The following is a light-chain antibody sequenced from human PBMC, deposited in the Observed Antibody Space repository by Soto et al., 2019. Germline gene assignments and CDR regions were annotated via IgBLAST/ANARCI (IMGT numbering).Light chain of an antibody. J-gene: IGKJ1*01. V-gene: IGKV1-17*01. CDR3: LQYNTYPRT. CDR2: GAP. Sequence: DIQMTQSPSSLSTSVGERVTITCRASQCITNDLGRYQQKPGKAPKRLIYGAPTLQTGVPSRFSGSGSGTAFTLTISSLQPEDFATYYCLQYNTYPRTFGQGTKVDIK. CDR1: QCITND.